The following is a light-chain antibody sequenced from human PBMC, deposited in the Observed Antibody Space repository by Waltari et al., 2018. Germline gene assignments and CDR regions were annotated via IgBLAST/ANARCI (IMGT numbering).Light chain of an antibody. CDR2: AAS. CDR1: QSISSS. CDR3: QQSYSPPPA. Sequence: DIQMTQSPSSLSASVGDSITITCRASQSISSSLNLYQQKSGEAPKLLISAASGLQSGVPSRFSGSGSGTDFTLSISSLQPEDFATYYCQQSYSPPPAFGQGTKVEIK. V-gene: IGKV1-39*01. J-gene: IGKJ1*01.